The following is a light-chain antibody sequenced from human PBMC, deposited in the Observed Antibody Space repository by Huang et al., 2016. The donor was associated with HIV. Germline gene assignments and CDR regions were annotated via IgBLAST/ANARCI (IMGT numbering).Light chain of an antibody. CDR3: QQYYASPQT. CDR2: WSS. V-gene: IGKV4-1*01. J-gene: IGKJ1*01. Sequence: DIVMAQSPVSLAVSLGERATLTCRSSQSVFSTSTNNDYLAWFQQKPGQPPKLLLFWSSPREVGVPDRFSGSGSGTHFTLTIANLEADDAAIYYCQQYYASPQTFGQGTRV. CDR1: QSVFSTSTNNDY.